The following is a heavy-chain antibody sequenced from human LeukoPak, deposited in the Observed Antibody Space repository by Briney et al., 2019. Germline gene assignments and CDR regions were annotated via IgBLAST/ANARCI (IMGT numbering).Heavy chain of an antibody. CDR1: GFTFSSYA. Sequence: GGSLRLSCAASGFTFSSYAMSWVRQAPGKGLEWVSAISGSGGSTYYTDSVKGRFTISRDNSKNTLYLQMNSLRAEDTAVYYCAKDTAAAGTVFDYWGQGTLVTVSS. CDR3: AKDTAAAGTVFDY. J-gene: IGHJ4*02. V-gene: IGHV3-23*01. CDR2: ISGSGGST. D-gene: IGHD6-13*01.